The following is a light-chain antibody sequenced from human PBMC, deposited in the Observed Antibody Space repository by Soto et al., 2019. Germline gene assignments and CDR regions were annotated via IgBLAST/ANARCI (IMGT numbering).Light chain of an antibody. CDR3: QQDYNLPGT. V-gene: IGKV3D-7*01. CDR2: GAS. CDR1: QSVSSSY. Sequence: PGERATLSCRASQSVSSSYLTWYQQKPGQAPRLLIYGASTRATSIPARFSGSGSGTDFTLTISSLQPEDFAVYYCQQDYNLPGTFGQGTKVDIK. J-gene: IGKJ1*01.